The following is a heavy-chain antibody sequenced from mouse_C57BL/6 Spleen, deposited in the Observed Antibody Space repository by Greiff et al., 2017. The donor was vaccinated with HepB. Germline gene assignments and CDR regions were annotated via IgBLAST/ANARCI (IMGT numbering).Heavy chain of an antibody. CDR1: GFSLTSYG. V-gene: IGHV2-2*01. J-gene: IGHJ3*01. D-gene: IGHD1-1*01. CDR3: ARRGTVVEGFAY. Sequence: VHLVESGPGLVQPSQSLSITCTVSGFSLTSYGVHWVRQSPGKGLEWLGVIWRGGSTDYNAAFISRLSISKDNSKSQVFFKMNSLQADDTAIYYCARRGTVVEGFAYWGQGTLVTVSA. CDR2: IWRGGST.